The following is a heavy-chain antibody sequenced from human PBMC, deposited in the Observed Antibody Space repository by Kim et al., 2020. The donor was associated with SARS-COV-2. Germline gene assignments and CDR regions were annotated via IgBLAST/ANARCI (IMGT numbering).Heavy chain of an antibody. CDR3: ARSSLLDFDY. CDR2: GDT. V-gene: IGHV1-2*02. Sequence: GDTTYAPEFHGGVTMTRDTSISTVYLELTSLRSDDTAVYYCARSSLLDFDYWGQGTLVTVSS. D-gene: IGHD3-16*02. J-gene: IGHJ4*02.